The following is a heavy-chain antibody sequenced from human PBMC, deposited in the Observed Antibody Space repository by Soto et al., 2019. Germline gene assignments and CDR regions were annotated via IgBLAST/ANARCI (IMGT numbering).Heavy chain of an antibody. CDR2: ISGSGNST. CDR1: GFTFSSYA. D-gene: IGHD2-15*01. Sequence: GGSLRLSCAASGFTFSSYAMSWVRQAPGKGLEWVSGISGSGNSTYFADSVKGRFTISRDNSEHTLYLQMNSLRAEDTAVYYCAKRPVLAAISRRLYFDYWGPGALVTVSS. V-gene: IGHV3-23*01. CDR3: AKRPVLAAISRRLYFDY. J-gene: IGHJ4*02.